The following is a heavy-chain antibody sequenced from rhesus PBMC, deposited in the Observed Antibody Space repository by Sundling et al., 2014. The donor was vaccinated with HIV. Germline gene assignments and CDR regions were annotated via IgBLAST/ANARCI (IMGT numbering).Heavy chain of an antibody. CDR1: GASVSSNN. CDR2: IYGSGGST. J-gene: IGHJ4*01. CDR3: ARNLYYEDDYGYYYTGFDY. Sequence: QVQLQESGPGLVKPSETLPLTCAVSGASVSSNNWSWIRQAPGKGLEWIGRIYGSGGSTDYNPSLKSRVTISIDTSKNQFSLRLSSVTAADTAVYYCARNLYYEDDYGYYYTGFDYWGQGVLVTVSS. V-gene: IGHV4S2*01. D-gene: IGHD3-9*01.